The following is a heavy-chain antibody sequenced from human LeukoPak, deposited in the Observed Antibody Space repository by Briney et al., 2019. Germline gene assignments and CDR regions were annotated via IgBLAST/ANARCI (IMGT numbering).Heavy chain of an antibody. Sequence: GGSLRLSCAASGFTFSSYSMNWVRQAPGRGLEWVSSISSSSSYIYYADSVKGRFTISRDNAKNSLYLQMNSLRAEDTAVYYCARDIDSSGYYENWGQGTLVTVSS. D-gene: IGHD3-22*01. CDR2: ISSSSSYI. J-gene: IGHJ4*02. V-gene: IGHV3-21*01. CDR1: GFTFSSYS. CDR3: ARDIDSSGYYEN.